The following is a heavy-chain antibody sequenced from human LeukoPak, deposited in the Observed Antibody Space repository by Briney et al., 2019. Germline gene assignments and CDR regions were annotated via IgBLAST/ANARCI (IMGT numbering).Heavy chain of an antibody. CDR1: GYSFTSYW. CDR2: IYPCDSDT. J-gene: IGHJ3*02. CDR3: ARRGYYDSSVGGATPDDAFDI. V-gene: IGHV5-51*01. Sequence: GESLEISCKGSGYSFTSYWIGWVRQMPGKGLEWMGIIYPCDSDTRYSPSFQGQVTISADKSISTAYLQWSSLKASDTAMYYCARRGYYDSSVGGATPDDAFDIWGQGTVVTVSS. D-gene: IGHD3-22*01.